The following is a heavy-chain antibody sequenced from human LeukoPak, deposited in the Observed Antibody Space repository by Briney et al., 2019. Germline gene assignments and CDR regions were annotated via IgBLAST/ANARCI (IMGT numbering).Heavy chain of an antibody. D-gene: IGHD6-6*01. CDR1: GGTLSSYY. J-gene: IGHJ5*01. Sequence: SETLPLTCSVSGGTLSSYYWSWIRQPPGKGLEWIGNIYYSGSTNYNPSLKSRVTISVDTSKNQFSLKLTSVTAADTAVYYCARDRSVARPEGWFDPWGRGTLVTASS. CDR3: ARDRSVARPEGWFDP. CDR2: IYYSGST. V-gene: IGHV4-59*01.